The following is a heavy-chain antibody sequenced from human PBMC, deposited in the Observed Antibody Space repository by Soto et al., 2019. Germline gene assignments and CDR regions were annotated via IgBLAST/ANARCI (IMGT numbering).Heavy chain of an antibody. D-gene: IGHD2-15*01. CDR1: GFSLNTRAVG. J-gene: IGHJ3*02. Sequence: QITLKESGPTLVKPTQTLTLTCTFSGFSLNTRAVGVGWIRQAPGKALEWLALSNWNDDELYSPSLKDRLTITTDTSKNHVVLTMTNIGPVDTATYYCAHRHDLGGFDIWGQGTAVTVSS. CDR2: SNWNDDE. V-gene: IGHV2-5*01. CDR3: AHRHDLGGFDI.